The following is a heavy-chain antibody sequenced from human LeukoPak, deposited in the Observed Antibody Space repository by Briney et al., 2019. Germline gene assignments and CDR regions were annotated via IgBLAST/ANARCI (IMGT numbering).Heavy chain of an antibody. J-gene: IGHJ4*02. Sequence: PPGGSLRLSCAASGFTFSSYAMSWVRQAPGKGLEWVSAISGSGGSTYYADSVKGRFTISRDNSKNTLYLQMNSLRAEDTAVYYCAKERGYCSGGSCSWSFDYWGQGTLVTVSS. D-gene: IGHD2-15*01. CDR2: ISGSGGST. CDR1: GFTFSSYA. CDR3: AKERGYCSGGSCSWSFDY. V-gene: IGHV3-23*01.